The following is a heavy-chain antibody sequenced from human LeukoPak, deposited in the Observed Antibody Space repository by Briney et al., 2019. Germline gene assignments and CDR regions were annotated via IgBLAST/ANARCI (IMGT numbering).Heavy chain of an antibody. CDR1: GGAFSGNTYY. V-gene: IGHV4-39*01. CDR3: ARHEDPVYCGSTDCYALGWFDP. J-gene: IGHJ5*02. Sequence: WETLSLTCTVSGGAFSGNTYYWGWMRQPPGKGLVWLGSIYYSGSTYYNPSLKSRVTISVDTSKKQFSLTLTSVTAADTAVYYCARHEDPVYCGSTDCYALGWFDPWGQGTLVGVSS. D-gene: IGHD2-2*01. CDR2: IYYSGST.